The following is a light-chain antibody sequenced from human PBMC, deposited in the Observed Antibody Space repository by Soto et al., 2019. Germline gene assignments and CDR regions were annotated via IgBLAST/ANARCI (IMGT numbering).Light chain of an antibody. J-gene: IGKJ3*01. CDR3: QPSYRTPLFT. Sequence: DIQMTQSPSSLSASVGDRVTITCRASQSISTYLNWYQQKPGKAPKLLLYTASSLQSGVPPRFSGQRSGTDFSLTISSLQPKDFATYYCQPSYRTPLFTFGPGTKVAIK. V-gene: IGKV1-39*01. CDR1: QSISTY. CDR2: TAS.